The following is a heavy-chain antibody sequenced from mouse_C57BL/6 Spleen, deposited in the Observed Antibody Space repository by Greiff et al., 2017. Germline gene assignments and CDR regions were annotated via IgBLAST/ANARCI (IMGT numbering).Heavy chain of an antibody. CDR1: GYTFTSYW. Sequence: QVQLQQPGTELVKPGASVKLSCKASGYTFTSYWMHWVKQRPGHGLEWIGNINPSNGGPNYNEKFKCKATLTVAKPSSTAYMQLSSLTSEDSAVYYCARLVGYWGQGTTLTVSS. J-gene: IGHJ2*01. CDR2: INPSNGGP. CDR3: ARLVGY. V-gene: IGHV1-53*01.